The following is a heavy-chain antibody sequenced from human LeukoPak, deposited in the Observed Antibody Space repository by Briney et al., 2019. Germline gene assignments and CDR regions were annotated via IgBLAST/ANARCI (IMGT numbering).Heavy chain of an antibody. J-gene: IGHJ6*02. D-gene: IGHD1-1*01. CDR3: ARDNELAYYYGMDV. CDR2: ISAGGGLT. Sequence: GGSLRLSCAASGFPFTTSAMSWVRQTPGKGLEWVSAISAGGGLTNYADSVRGRFTISRDNSKNTVYLYMNSLRADDTAVYYCARDNELAYYYGMDVWGQGTTVTVSS. CDR1: GFPFTTSA. V-gene: IGHV3-23*01.